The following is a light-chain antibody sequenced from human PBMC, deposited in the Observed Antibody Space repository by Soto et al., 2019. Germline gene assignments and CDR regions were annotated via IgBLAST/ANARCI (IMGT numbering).Light chain of an antibody. CDR3: SSYTSSSTLVV. V-gene: IGLV2-14*03. CDR1: SSDVGGYNY. CDR2: DVR. J-gene: IGLJ2*01. Sequence: QSALTQPASVSGSPGQSITISCTGTSSDVGGYNYVSWYQQHPGQAPKLLIYDVRNRPSGVSNRFSGSKSGNTASLTISRLQADDEADYYCSSYTSSSTLVVFGGGTKVTVL.